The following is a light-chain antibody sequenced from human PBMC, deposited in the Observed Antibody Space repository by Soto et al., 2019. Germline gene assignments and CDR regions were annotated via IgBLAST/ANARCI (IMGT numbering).Light chain of an antibody. CDR1: SRAVGGYDY. CDR3: WSYASGNTLYV. Sequence: QSVLTPARSVSGYPGQSVTISCTGTSRAVGGYDYVSWYQQPPGKAPKVIIYDVNKRNSGVPDRFSGYKSCNTASLTISGLQAEDEADDYWWSYASGNTLYVFGTGGKATVL. CDR2: DVN. V-gene: IGLV2-11*01. J-gene: IGLJ1*01.